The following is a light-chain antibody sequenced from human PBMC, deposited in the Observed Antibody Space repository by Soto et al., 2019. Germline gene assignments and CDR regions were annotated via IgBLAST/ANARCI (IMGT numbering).Light chain of an antibody. Sequence: EIVMTQSPATLSVSPGERATLSCRASQSVSSNLAWYQHKPGQAPRLLIYGAYTRATGIPARFSGSRSGTEFTLTMSSLQSEDFAVYYCQQYNNWPVLSFGGGTKVEIK. V-gene: IGKV3-15*01. CDR3: QQYNNWPVLS. CDR1: QSVSSN. CDR2: GAY. J-gene: IGKJ4*01.